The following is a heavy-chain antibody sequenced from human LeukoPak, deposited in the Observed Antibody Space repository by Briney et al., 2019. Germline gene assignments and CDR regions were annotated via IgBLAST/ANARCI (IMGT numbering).Heavy chain of an antibody. J-gene: IGHJ4*02. CDR2: ISYSGST. CDR1: GGYITSYY. Sequence: PSETLSLTCTVSGGYITSYYWSWIRQPPGKGLEWIAYISYSGSTNYNPSLKSRVTISVDTSKNQFSLKLSSATAADTAVYYCARHDSGWYLYWGQGTLVTVSS. D-gene: IGHD6-19*01. V-gene: IGHV4-59*08. CDR3: ARHDSGWYLY.